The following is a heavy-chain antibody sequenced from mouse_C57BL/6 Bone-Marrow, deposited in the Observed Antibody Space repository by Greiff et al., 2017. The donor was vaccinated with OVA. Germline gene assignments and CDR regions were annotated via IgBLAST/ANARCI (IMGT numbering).Heavy chain of an antibody. CDR1: GFSLTSYG. CDR2: IWSGGST. Sequence: QVQLKQSGPGLVQPSQSLSITCTVSGFSLTSYGVHWVRQSPGKGLEWLGVIWSGGSTDYNAAFISRLSISKDNSKSQVFFKMNSLQADDTAIYYCARTLYYGIDYWGQGTTLTVSS. CDR3: ARTLYYGIDY. V-gene: IGHV2-2*01. D-gene: IGHD2-1*01. J-gene: IGHJ2*01.